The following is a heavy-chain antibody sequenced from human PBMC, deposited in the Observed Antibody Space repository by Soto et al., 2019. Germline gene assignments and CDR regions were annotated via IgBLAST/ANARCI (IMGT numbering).Heavy chain of an antibody. CDR3: AKSLVLLDHAYMDV. D-gene: IGHD3-10*01. CDR1: GGSFISYI. V-gene: IGHV1-69*02. J-gene: IGHJ6*03. CDR2: SIPIQGRA. Sequence: QVQLVQSGAEVRKPGSSVKVSCEASGGSFISYIFTWVRQAPGQGLEWMGRSIPIQGRADYALKFQDRVTITADRSTQTVYMELRSLRPEDTASYYCAKSLVLLDHAYMDVWGKGTTVTVSS.